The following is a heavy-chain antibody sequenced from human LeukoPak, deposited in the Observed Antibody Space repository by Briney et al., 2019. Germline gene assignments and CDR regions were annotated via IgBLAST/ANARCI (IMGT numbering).Heavy chain of an antibody. CDR3: ARVFYGDYVGY. D-gene: IGHD4-17*01. CDR2: INSDGSST. V-gene: IGHV3-74*01. J-gene: IGHJ4*02. CDR1: GFTFSSYS. Sequence: GGSLRLSCAASGFTFSSYSMNWVRQAPGKGLVWVSRINSDGSSTSYADSVKGRFTISRDNAKNTLYLQMNSLRAEDTAVYYCARVFYGDYVGYWGQGTLVTVSS.